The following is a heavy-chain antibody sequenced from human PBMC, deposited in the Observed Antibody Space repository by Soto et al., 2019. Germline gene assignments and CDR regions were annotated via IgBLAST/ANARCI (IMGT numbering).Heavy chain of an antibody. CDR3: AREVYYGSGSYPPHDY. CDR2: ISYDGSNK. V-gene: IGHV3-30-3*01. CDR1: GFTFSSYA. J-gene: IGHJ4*02. Sequence: GGSLRLSCAASGFTFSSYAMHWVRQAPGKGLEWVAVISYDGSNKYYADSVKGRFTISRDNSKNTLYLQMNSLRAEDAAVYYCAREVYYGSGSYPPHDYWGQGTPVTSPQ. D-gene: IGHD3-10*01.